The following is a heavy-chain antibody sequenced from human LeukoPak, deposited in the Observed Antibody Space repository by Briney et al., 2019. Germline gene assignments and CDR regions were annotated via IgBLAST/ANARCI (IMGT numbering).Heavy chain of an antibody. CDR1: GFTFSNYW. CDR2: INQDGSVK. D-gene: IGHD5-12*01. CDR3: ARDPGYSSFDY. Sequence: GGSLRLSCAVSGFTFSNYWVTWVRQSPGRGLEFVANINQDGSVKNYVDSVKGRFTISRDNAKSSLLLQMSSLRVDDTAIYYCARDPGYSSFDYWGQGTLVTVSS. V-gene: IGHV3-7*01. J-gene: IGHJ4*02.